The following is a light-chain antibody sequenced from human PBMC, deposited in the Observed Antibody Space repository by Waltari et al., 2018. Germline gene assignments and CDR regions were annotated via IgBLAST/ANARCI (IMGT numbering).Light chain of an antibody. CDR3: CSYAGSSTVV. Sequence: QSALTQPASVSGSPGQSITISRTGTSSDVGSYTLVSEYQQHPGKAPKLMIYEVSKRPSGVSNRFSGSKSGNTASLTISGLQAEDEADYYCCSYAGSSTVVFGGGTKLTVL. V-gene: IGLV2-23*02. CDR2: EVS. CDR1: SSDVGSYTL. J-gene: IGLJ2*01.